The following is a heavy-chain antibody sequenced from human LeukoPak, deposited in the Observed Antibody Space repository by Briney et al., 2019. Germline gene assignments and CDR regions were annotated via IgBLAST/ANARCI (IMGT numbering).Heavy chain of an antibody. Sequence: LTGGSLRLSCAASGFTLSDYDMHWVRRGTGKGLEWVSAIGAAGDTYYQGSVKGRFTISRDEAKNFLYLQINSLRVEDTAVYYCTGDRHGMAVWGQGTTVTVSS. V-gene: IGHV3-13*01. CDR3: TGDRHGMAV. J-gene: IGHJ6*02. CDR1: GFTLSDYD. CDR2: IGAAGDT.